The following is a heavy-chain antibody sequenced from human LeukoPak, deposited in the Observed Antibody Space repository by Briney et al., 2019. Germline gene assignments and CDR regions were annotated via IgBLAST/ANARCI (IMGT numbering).Heavy chain of an antibody. V-gene: IGHV3-23*01. CDR3: AKDISGRVVPAAIPYGFDY. CDR2: ISWNSGSI. CDR1: GFTFGDYA. D-gene: IGHD2-2*02. Sequence: PGGSLRLSCAASGFTFGDYAMNWVRQAPGKGLEWVSGISWNSGSIDYADSVKGRFTISRDNSKNTLYLQMNSLRAEDTAVYYCAKDISGRVVPAAIPYGFDYWGQGTLVTVSS. J-gene: IGHJ4*02.